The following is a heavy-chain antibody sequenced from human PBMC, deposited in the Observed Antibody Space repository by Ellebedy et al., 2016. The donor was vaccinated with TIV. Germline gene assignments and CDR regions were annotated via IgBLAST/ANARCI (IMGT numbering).Heavy chain of an antibody. CDR3: ARGPMRGWFDP. CDR2: INDRGST. Sequence: MPSETLSLTCTVSGGSISPYYWSWIRPPPGKGLEWIGDINDRGSTNLNPSLKSRLTISVATSRKQFSLKLNSLTAADTAVYYCARGPMRGWFDPWGQGSLVTVSS. J-gene: IGHJ5*02. D-gene: IGHD3-22*01. V-gene: IGHV4-34*01. CDR1: GGSISPYY.